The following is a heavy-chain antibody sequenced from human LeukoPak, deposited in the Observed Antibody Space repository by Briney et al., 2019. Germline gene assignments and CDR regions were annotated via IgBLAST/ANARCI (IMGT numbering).Heavy chain of an antibody. Sequence: GGSLRLSCAASGFTFSNYAMSWVRQAPGEGLEWVSGISGSGDATYYADSVKGRFTISRDNSKNTVYLQMNSLRAEDTAVYYCAKSYVNFYYGMDVWGQGTTVTVSS. V-gene: IGHV3-23*01. CDR3: AKSYVNFYYGMDV. D-gene: IGHD2-8*01. J-gene: IGHJ6*02. CDR2: ISGSGDAT. CDR1: GFTFSNYA.